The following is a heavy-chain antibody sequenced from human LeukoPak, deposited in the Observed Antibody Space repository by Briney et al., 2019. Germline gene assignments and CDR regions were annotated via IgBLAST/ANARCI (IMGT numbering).Heavy chain of an antibody. CDR2: SDPEDGET. D-gene: IGHD5-18*01. Sequence: ASVKVSCKVSGYTLSELSMHWVRQAPGKGLEWMGGSDPEDGETIYAQKFQGRVTMTEDTSTDTAHMEVNRLRSEDTAVYYFATAPTYGYSSNPWGQGPLVPVSS. J-gene: IGHJ5*02. CDR3: ATAPTYGYSSNP. V-gene: IGHV1-24*01. CDR1: GYTLSELS.